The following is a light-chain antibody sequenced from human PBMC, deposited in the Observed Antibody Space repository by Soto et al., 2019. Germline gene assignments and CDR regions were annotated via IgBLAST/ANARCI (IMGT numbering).Light chain of an antibody. J-gene: IGKJ4*01. CDR3: KQLNAYPHS. CDR2: GAY. V-gene: IGKV1-9*01. Sequence: DIQLTQSPSFLSASVGDRVTITCRASQGITNYLAWYLQKPGKAHKLLIYGAYTLQSGVPSRFSGSGSGTEFTLTVRSLQPEDFATYYCKQLNAYPHSFGGGTKVDIK. CDR1: QGITNY.